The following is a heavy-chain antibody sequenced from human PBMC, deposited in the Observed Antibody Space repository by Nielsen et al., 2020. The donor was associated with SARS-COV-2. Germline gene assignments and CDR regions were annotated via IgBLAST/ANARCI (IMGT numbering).Heavy chain of an antibody. CDR2: IYYTGST. Sequence: SETLSLTCTVSGGSISSYYWSWIRQPPGKGLEWIGYIYYTGSTNYNPSLKNRVTMSVDTSKTQFSLKLTSVTAADTAVYYCARGSDEGLALWGQGTLVTVSS. CDR1: GGSISSYY. J-gene: IGHJ4*02. D-gene: IGHD3-3*01. CDR3: ARGSDEGLAL. V-gene: IGHV4-59*01.